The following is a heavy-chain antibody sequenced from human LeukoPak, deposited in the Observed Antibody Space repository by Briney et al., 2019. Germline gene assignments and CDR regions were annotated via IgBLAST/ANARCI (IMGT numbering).Heavy chain of an antibody. J-gene: IGHJ6*03. D-gene: IGHD2-2*01. CDR2: IYYSGST. CDR1: GGSISSSSYY. CDR3: ARLRYCSSTSCPAHSSYMDV. V-gene: IGHV4-39*07. Sequence: SETLSLTCTVSGGSISSSSYYWGWIRQPPGKGLEWIGSIYYSGSTYYNPSLKSRVTISVDTSKNQFSLKLSSVTAADTAVYYRARLRYCSSTSCPAHSSYMDVWGKGTTVTVSS.